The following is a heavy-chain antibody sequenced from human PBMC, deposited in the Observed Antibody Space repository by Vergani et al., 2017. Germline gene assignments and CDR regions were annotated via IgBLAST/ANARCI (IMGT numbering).Heavy chain of an antibody. CDR2: IYPGDSDT. CDR1: GYSFTSYW. J-gene: IGHJ4*02. Sequence: EVQLVQSGAEVKKPGESLKISCKGSGYSFTSYWIGWVRQMRGKGLEWMGIIYPGDSDTRYSPSFQGQVTISADESISTAYLQWSSLKASETTMYYCARLDCSGGSCYEAPDYWGQGSLVTVSS. V-gene: IGHV5-51*01. CDR3: ARLDCSGGSCYEAPDY. D-gene: IGHD2-15*01.